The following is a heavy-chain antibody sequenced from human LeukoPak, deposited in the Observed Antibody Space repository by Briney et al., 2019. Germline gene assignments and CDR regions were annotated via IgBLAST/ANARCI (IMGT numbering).Heavy chain of an antibody. D-gene: IGHD7-27*01. CDR2: ISSSSSTI. V-gene: IGHV3-48*03. CDR1: GFTFSSYE. J-gene: IGHJ4*02. Sequence: PGGSLRLSCAASGFTFSSYEMNWVRQAPGKGLEWVSYISSSSSTIYYADSVKGRFTISRDNAKNSLYLQMNSLRAEDTAVYYCARRTGTNPFDYWGQGTLVTVSA. CDR3: ARRTGTNPFDY.